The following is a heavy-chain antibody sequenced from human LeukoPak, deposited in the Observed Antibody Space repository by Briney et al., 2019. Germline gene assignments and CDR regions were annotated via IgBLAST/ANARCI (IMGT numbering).Heavy chain of an antibody. CDR2: INPSGGST. CDR3: ARDSKQITMVRGVLIPNWFDP. J-gene: IGHJ5*02. CDR1: GYTFTSYY. D-gene: IGHD3-10*01. Sequence: ASVKVSCKASGYTFTSYYMHWVRQAPGQGLEWMGIINPSGGSTSYAQRFQGRVTMTRDTSTSTVYMELSSLRSEDTAVYYCARDSKQITMVRGVLIPNWFDPWGQGTLVTVSS. V-gene: IGHV1-46*01.